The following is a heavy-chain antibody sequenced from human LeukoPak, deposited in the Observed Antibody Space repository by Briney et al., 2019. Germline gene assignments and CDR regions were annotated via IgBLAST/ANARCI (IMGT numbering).Heavy chain of an antibody. D-gene: IGHD6-19*01. J-gene: IGHJ4*02. CDR2: ISYSGGST. V-gene: IGHV3-23*01. CDR3: ARAPSPLAVAGTDY. Sequence: GGSLRLSCAASGFTFNNYAMSWVRKAPGKGLEWVSGISYSGGSTYYADSVKGRFTISRDNSKNTLYLQMNSLRAEDTAVYYCARAPSPLAVAGTDYWGQGTLVTVSS. CDR1: GFTFNNYA.